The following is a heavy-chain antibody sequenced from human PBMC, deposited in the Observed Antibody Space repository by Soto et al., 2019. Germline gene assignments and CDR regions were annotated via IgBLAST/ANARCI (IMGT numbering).Heavy chain of an antibody. Sequence: GGSLRLSCAASGFTSSSYAMHWVRQAPGKGLEWVAVISYDGSNKYYADSVKGRFTISRDNSKNTLYLQMNSLRAEDTAVYYCARDSAASAYDFWGGYYPHYYYYGMDVWGQGTTVTVSS. D-gene: IGHD3-3*01. J-gene: IGHJ6*02. CDR2: ISYDGSNK. V-gene: IGHV3-30-3*01. CDR1: GFTSSSYA. CDR3: ARDSAASAYDFWGGYYPHYYYYGMDV.